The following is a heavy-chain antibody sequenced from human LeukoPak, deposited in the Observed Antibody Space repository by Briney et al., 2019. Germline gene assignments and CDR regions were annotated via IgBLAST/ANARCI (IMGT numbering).Heavy chain of an antibody. Sequence: PSETLSLTCTVSGGSISSYYWSWIRQPPGKGLEWIAYIYYSGSTNYNPSLKSRVTISVDTSRTQFSLRLSSVTAADTAVYYCARLGGSYWGPFDYWGQGTLVTVSS. V-gene: IGHV4-59*08. CDR2: IYYSGST. D-gene: IGHD1-26*01. CDR1: GGSISSYY. CDR3: ARLGGSYWGPFDY. J-gene: IGHJ4*02.